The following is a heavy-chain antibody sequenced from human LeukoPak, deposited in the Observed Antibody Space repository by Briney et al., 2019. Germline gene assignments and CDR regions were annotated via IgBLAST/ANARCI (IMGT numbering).Heavy chain of an antibody. CDR1: GFTFSNYW. CDR3: AKDPRVGSRVATPCH. CDR2: ISGSGGST. D-gene: IGHD5-24*01. V-gene: IGHV3-23*01. J-gene: IGHJ4*02. Sequence: GGSLRLSCAASGFTFSNYWMSWVRQAPGKGLEWVPAISGSGGSTYYADSVKGRFTISRDNSKSTLFLQMNSLRAEDTAVYYCAKDPRVGSRVATPCHWGQGTLVTVSS.